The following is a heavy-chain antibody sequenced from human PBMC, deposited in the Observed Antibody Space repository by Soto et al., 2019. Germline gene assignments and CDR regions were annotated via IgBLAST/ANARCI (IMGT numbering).Heavy chain of an antibody. J-gene: IGHJ4*02. CDR2: IYYSGST. CDR3: ASFSDYYGSGSYYRYFDY. D-gene: IGHD3-10*01. Sequence: SETLSLTCTVSGGSISSGGYYWSWIRQHPGKGLEWIGYIYYSGSTYYNPSLKSRVTISVDTSKNQFSLKLSSVTAADMAVYYCASFSDYYGSGSYYRYFDYWGQGTLVTVSS. CDR1: GGSISSGGYY. V-gene: IGHV4-31*03.